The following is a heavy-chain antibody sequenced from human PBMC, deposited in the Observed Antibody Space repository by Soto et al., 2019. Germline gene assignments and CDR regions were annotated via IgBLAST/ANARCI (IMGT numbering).Heavy chain of an antibody. CDR3: ARLPGPLVADLYLYPVDGREPVSDADV. J-gene: IGHJ6*02. CDR2: ISFDGSKK. V-gene: IGHV3-30-3*01. CDR1: GFTFSSYP. Sequence: QMQLVESGGGVVQPGRSLRLSCAASGFTFSSYPMHWVRQAPGKGLEWVAVISFDGSKKYYADSVKGRFFLSKDNSKNMLSLQMNSLRGEESAVYYCARLPGPLVADLYLYPVDGREPVSDADVWGQGTAVTVSS. D-gene: IGHD6-19*01.